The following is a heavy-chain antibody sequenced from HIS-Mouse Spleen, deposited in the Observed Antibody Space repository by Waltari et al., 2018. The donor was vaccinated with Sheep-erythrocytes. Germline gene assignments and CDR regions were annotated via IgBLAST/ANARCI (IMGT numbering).Heavy chain of an antibody. CDR2: ISSSSSYI. D-gene: IGHD1-26*01. CDR3: ARVASGATFDY. CDR1: GFTFRSYR. Sequence: EVQLVESGGGLVKPGGSLRLSCAASGFTFRSYRMNWVRKAPGKGLEWVSSISSSSSYIYYADSVKGRFTISRDNAKNSLYLQMNSLRAEDTAVYYCARVASGATFDYWGQGTLVTVSS. V-gene: IGHV3-21*01. J-gene: IGHJ4*02.